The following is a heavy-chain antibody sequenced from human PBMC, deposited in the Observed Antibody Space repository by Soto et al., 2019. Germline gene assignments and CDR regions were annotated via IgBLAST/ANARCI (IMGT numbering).Heavy chain of an antibody. CDR1: GGTFNDFV. CDR3: AREKCNRSSGYQAPFDI. Sequence: QEQLEQSGTEVKKPGSSVKVSCKASGGTFNDFVISWVRQAPGQGLEWMGGIIPISNTANYAPKFQGRVTITADGVRSTAYMELSSLRSEDTAVYYCAREKCNRSSGYQAPFDIWGQGTMVTVSS. V-gene: IGHV1-69*01. CDR2: IIPISNTA. D-gene: IGHD3-3*01. J-gene: IGHJ3*02.